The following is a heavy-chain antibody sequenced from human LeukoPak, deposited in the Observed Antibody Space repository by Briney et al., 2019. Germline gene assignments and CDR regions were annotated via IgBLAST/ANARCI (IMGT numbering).Heavy chain of an antibody. J-gene: IGHJ4*02. D-gene: IGHD6-19*01. CDR3: AKGEQWLVRTTPDY. V-gene: IGHV3-30*18. Sequence: PGGSLRLSCAASGFTFSGYGMHWVRQAPGKGLEWVAVISYDGSNKYYADSVKGRFTISRDNSKNTLYLQMNSLRAEDTAVYYCAKGEQWLVRTTPDYWGQGTLVTVSS. CDR2: ISYDGSNK. CDR1: GFTFSGYG.